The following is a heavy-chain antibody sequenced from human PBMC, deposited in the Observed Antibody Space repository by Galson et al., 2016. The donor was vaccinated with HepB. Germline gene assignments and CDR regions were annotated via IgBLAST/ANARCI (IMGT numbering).Heavy chain of an antibody. Sequence: GLEWVSYISSSSTTIYYADSVQGRFTISRDNAKNSLYLQMNSLRDEDTAVYYCARDFTYYYDSSDYYYYWFFDLWGRGTLVTVSS. V-gene: IGHV3-48*02. J-gene: IGHJ2*01. CDR3: ARDFTYYYDSSDYYYYWFFDL. D-gene: IGHD3-22*01. CDR2: ISSSSTTI.